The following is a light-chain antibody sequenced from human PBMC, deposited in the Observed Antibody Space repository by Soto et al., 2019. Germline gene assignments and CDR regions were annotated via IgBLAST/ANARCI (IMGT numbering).Light chain of an antibody. CDR3: QQYGSSPFT. CDR1: QSVTSSY. V-gene: IGKV3-20*01. Sequence: EIVLTQSPGTLSLSPGERATLSCRASQSVTSSYFAWYQQKPGQAPRLLIYGASSRATGIPDRFSGSESGTDFTLTISRLEPEDFAVYYCQQYGSSPFTFGPGTKVDIK. J-gene: IGKJ3*01. CDR2: GAS.